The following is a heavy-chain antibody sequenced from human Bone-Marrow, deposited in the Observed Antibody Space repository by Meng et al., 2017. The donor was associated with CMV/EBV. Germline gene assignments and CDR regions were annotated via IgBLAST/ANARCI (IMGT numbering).Heavy chain of an antibody. V-gene: IGHV3-13*01. CDR1: GFTFSSYD. CDR3: ARDNRGSLLP. D-gene: IGHD1-26*01. Sequence: GESLKISCAASGFTFSSYDMHWVRQATGKGLEWVSAIGTAGDTYYPGSVKGRFTISRENAKNFLYLQMNSLRAGDTAVYYCARDNRGSLLPWGQGTLVTVSS. J-gene: IGHJ5*02. CDR2: IGTAGDT.